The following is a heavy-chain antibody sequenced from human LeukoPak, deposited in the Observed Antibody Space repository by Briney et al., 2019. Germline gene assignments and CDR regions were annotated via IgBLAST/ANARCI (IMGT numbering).Heavy chain of an antibody. J-gene: IGHJ4*02. CDR2: IYYSGST. CDR1: GGSISSYY. D-gene: IGHD4-11*01. CDR3: ARDSNYDY. Sequence: SETLSLTCTVSGGSISSYYWSWIRQPPGKGLEWIGYIYYSGSTNYNPSLKSRVTISVDTSKNQFSLKLSSVTAADTAVYYCARDSNYDYWGQGTLVTVSS. V-gene: IGHV4-59*12.